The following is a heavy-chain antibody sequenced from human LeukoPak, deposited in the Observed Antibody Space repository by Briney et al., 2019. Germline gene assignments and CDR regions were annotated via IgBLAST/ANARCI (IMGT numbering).Heavy chain of an antibody. J-gene: IGHJ3*02. CDR2: IIPIFGTA. V-gene: IGHV1-69*05. Sequence: SVKVSCKVSGYTLTELSMHWVRQAPGKGLEWMGGIIPIFGTANYAQKFQGRVTITTDESTSTAYMELSSLRSEDTAVYYCASDSITPGAFDIWGQGTMVTVSS. CDR1: GYTLTELS. CDR3: ASDSITPGAFDI. D-gene: IGHD3-3*01.